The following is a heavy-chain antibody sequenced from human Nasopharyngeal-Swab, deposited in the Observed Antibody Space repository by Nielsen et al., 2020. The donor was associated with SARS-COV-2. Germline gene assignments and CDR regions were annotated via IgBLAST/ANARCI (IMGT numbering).Heavy chain of an antibody. CDR1: GGSFSSYY. CDR2: IYYSGST. Sequence: GSLRLSCAVYGGSFSSYYWSWIRQPPGKGLEWIGYIYYSGSTNYNPSLKSRVTISVDTSKNQFSLKLSSVTAADTAVYYCARLAKNWFDPWGQGTLVTVSS. V-gene: IGHV4-59*01. J-gene: IGHJ5*02. CDR3: ARLAKNWFDP.